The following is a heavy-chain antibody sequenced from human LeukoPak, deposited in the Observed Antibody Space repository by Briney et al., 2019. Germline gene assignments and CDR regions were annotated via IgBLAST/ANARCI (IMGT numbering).Heavy chain of an antibody. V-gene: IGHV4-34*01. D-gene: IGHD1-7*01. CDR2: INHSGST. CDR3: ARGGITRTTVGMDV. Sequence: PSETLSLTCAVYGGSFSGYYWSWIRQPPGKGLEWIGEINHSGSTNYNPSLKSRITISVDTSKNQFSLKLSSVTAADTAVYYCARGGITRTTVGMDVWGQGTTVTVSS. J-gene: IGHJ6*02. CDR1: GGSFSGYY.